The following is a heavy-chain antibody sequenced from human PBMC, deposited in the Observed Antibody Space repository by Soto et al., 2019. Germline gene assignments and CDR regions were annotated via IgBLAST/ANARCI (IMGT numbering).Heavy chain of an antibody. D-gene: IGHD3-10*01. J-gene: IGHJ6*02. Sequence: EVVLLESGGGLVQPGGSLRLSCAASGFTFSFYPMSWVRQAPGKGLEWVAGISSSAGTIYYADPVKGRFTISRDNSKNKVYLQMNNLRGDDSALYFCARDRSSSYSYAMDLWGQGTTVTVSS. CDR2: ISSSAGTI. CDR1: GFTFSFYP. V-gene: IGHV3-23*01. CDR3: ARDRSSSYSYAMDL.